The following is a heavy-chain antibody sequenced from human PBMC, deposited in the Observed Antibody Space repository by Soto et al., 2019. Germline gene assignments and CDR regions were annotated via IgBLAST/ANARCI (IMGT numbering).Heavy chain of an antibody. D-gene: IGHD6-6*01. CDR2: IYPSDSDT. Sequence: PGESLKISCKGSGYHFTNYWIGWVRQMPGKGLEWMGFIYPSDSDTKYSPSFQGQVTMSADKSISTAYLQWNSLKASDTAMYYCARDGLSSSSSFDYWGQGTLVTVSS. J-gene: IGHJ4*02. CDR3: ARDGLSSSSSFDY. CDR1: GYHFTNYW. V-gene: IGHV5-51*01.